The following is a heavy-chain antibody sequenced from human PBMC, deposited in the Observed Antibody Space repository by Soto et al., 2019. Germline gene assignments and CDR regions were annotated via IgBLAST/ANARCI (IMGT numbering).Heavy chain of an antibody. CDR2: IYTSGST. CDR1: GGSISSYY. CDR3: ARSIVGATVNWFDP. D-gene: IGHD1-26*01. J-gene: IGHJ5*02. Sequence: PSETLSLTCTVSGGSISSYYWSWIRQPAGKGLEWIGRIYTSGSTNYNPSLKSRVTMSVDTSKNQFSLKLSSVTAADTAVYYCARSIVGATVNWFDPWGQGTLVTVSS. V-gene: IGHV4-4*07.